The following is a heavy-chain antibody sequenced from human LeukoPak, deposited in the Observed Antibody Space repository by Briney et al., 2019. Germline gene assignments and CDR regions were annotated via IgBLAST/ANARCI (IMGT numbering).Heavy chain of an antibody. D-gene: IGHD6-19*01. Sequence: TGGSLRLSCAASGFTFSSYEMNWVRQAPGKGLEWVSYISSSGSTIYYADSVKGRFTVSRDNAKNSLYLQMNSLRAEDTAVYYCARDLSSGWYYFDYWGQGTLVTVSS. CDR1: GFTFSSYE. V-gene: IGHV3-48*03. CDR3: ARDLSSGWYYFDY. CDR2: ISSSGSTI. J-gene: IGHJ4*02.